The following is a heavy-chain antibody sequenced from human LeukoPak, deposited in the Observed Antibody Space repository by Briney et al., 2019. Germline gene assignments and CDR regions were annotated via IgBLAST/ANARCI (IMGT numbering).Heavy chain of an antibody. J-gene: IGHJ3*02. D-gene: IGHD3-22*01. CDR1: GFTVSINY. CDR3: AREGEGDYYDSNDAFDI. V-gene: IGHV3-66*01. CDR2: IYSGGST. Sequence: GGSLRLSCAASGFTVSINYMSWVRQAPGKGLEWVSVIYSGGSTYYADSVKGRFTISRDNSKNTLYLQMNSLRAEDTAVYYCAREGEGDYYDSNDAFDIWGQGTMVTVSS.